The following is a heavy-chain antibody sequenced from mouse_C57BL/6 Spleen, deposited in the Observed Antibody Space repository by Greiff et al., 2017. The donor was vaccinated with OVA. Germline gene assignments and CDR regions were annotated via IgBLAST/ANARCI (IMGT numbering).Heavy chain of an antibody. CDR3: ARRPIDYDYGGDAMDY. CDR1: GFTFSDYG. CDR2: ISSGSSTI. V-gene: IGHV5-17*01. D-gene: IGHD2-4*01. J-gene: IGHJ4*01. Sequence: EVQVVESGGGLVKPGGSLKLSCAASGFTFSDYGMHWVRQAPEKGLEWVAYISSGSSTIYYADTVKGRFTITRDNAKNTLFLQMTSLRSEDTAMYYCARRPIDYDYGGDAMDYWGQGTSVTVSS.